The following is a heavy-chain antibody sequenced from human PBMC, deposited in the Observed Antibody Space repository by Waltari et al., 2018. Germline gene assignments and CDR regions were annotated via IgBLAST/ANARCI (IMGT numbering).Heavy chain of an antibody. D-gene: IGHD1-26*01. Sequence: QVQLQESGPGLVKPSETLSLTCTVSGGSVSSGSYYWSWIRQPPGKGLEWIGYIYYSGSTNYNPSLKSRVTISVDTSKNQFSLKLSSVTAADTAVYYCARDRGSRGYNWFDPWGQGTLVTVSS. CDR1: GGSVSSGSYY. CDR3: ARDRGSRGYNWFDP. CDR2: IYYSGST. V-gene: IGHV4-61*01. J-gene: IGHJ5*02.